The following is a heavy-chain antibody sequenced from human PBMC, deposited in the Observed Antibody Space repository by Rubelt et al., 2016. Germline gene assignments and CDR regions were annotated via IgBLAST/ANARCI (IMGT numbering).Heavy chain of an antibody. D-gene: IGHD3-22*01. CDR3: ARAKGDVVVITPFDY. CDR1: GGSTSSNSYF. V-gene: IGHV4-39*07. J-gene: IGHJ4*02. CDR2: IYYSGST. Sequence: QLQLQESGPGLVKPSETLSLTCTVSGGSTSSNSYFWVWIRQPPGKGLEWIGSIYYSGSTYYNPSLKSRVTRSVDTSKNQFSLKLSSVTAADTAVYYWARAKGDVVVITPFDYWGQGTLVTVSS.